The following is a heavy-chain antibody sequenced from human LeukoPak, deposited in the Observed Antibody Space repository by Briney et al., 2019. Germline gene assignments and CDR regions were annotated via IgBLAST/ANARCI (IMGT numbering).Heavy chain of an antibody. V-gene: IGHV3-23*01. D-gene: IGHD3-10*01. CDR2: IISGGST. CDR3: AKSVSSGSYYNNDY. Sequence: PGGPLRLSCAASGFIFSSYAMTWVRQAPGQGLEWVSGIISGGSTYYADSVKGRFTISRDNSKSTLYVQMNSLRAEDTAVYYCAKSVSSGSYYNNDYWGQGTLVTVSS. J-gene: IGHJ4*02. CDR1: GFIFSSYA.